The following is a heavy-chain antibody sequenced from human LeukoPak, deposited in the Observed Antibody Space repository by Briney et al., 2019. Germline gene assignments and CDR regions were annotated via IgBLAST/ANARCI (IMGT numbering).Heavy chain of an antibody. CDR1: GGTFSNYA. D-gene: IGHD6-13*01. CDR3: ASPRRLLDSSWEYYFDY. CDR2: IIAISGSA. V-gene: IGHV1-69*06. J-gene: IGHJ4*02. Sequence: ASVKVSCKASGGTFSNYAISWVRQAPGQGLEWMGRIIAISGSANYAQKFQGRVTITADKSTSTAHMELSSLRSEDTAVYYCASPRRLLDSSWEYYFDYWGQGTLVTVSS.